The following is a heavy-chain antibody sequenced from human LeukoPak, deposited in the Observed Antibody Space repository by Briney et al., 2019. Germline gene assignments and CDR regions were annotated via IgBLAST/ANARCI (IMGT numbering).Heavy chain of an antibody. CDR2: IYYSGST. Sequence: SETLSLTCTVSGGSISSYYWSWIRQPPGKGLEWIGYIYYSGSTNYNPSLKSRVTISVDTSKNQFSLKLSSVTAADTAMYYCARGSTAAGIYYFDYWGQGTLVTVSS. D-gene: IGHD6-13*01. J-gene: IGHJ4*02. CDR3: ARGSTAAGIYYFDY. CDR1: GGSISSYY. V-gene: IGHV4-59*01.